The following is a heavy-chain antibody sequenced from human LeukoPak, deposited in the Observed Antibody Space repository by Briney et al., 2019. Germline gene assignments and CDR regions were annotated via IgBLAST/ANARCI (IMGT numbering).Heavy chain of an antibody. CDR3: ARDTTMITYWFDP. CDR1: GYTFTGYY. V-gene: IGHV1-2*02. J-gene: IGHJ5*02. D-gene: IGHD5-18*01. CDR2: INPNSSGT. Sequence: ASVKVSCKASGYTFTGYYMHWVRQAPGQGLEWMGWINPNSSGTNYAQKFQGRVTMTRDTSVSTAYMELNRLRSDDTGVYYCARDTTMITYWFDPWGQGTLVTVSS.